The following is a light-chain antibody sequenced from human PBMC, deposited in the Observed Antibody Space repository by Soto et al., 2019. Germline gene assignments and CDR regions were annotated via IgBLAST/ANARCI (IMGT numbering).Light chain of an antibody. J-gene: IGLJ1*01. CDR1: SSDVGGYDY. Sequence: QSALTQPPSASGSPGQSVTISCIGTSSDVGGYDYVSWYQQHPGKAPKLLISEVSKRPSGVPDRFSGSKSGNTASLTVSGLQAEDEADYYCTSYAGNNNFCVFGTGTKVTVL. V-gene: IGLV2-8*01. CDR3: TSYAGNNNFCV. CDR2: EVS.